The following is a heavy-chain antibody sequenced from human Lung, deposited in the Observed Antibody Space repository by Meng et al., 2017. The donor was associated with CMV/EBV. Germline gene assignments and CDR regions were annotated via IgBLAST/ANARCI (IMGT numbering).Heavy chain of an antibody. CDR3: AKDFTQLAVAGIPYYFDY. V-gene: IGHV3-30*02. J-gene: IGHJ4*02. CDR1: GFTFSSYG. Sequence: GESXKISCAASGFTFSSYGMHWVRQAPGKGLEWVAFIRYDGSNKYYADSVKGRFTISRDNSKNTLYLQMNSLRAEDTAVYYCAKDFTQLAVAGIPYYFDYWGQGTLVTVPS. CDR2: IRYDGSNK. D-gene: IGHD6-19*01.